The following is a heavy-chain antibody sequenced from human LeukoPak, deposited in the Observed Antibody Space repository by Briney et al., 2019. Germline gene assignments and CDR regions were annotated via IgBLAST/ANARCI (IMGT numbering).Heavy chain of an antibody. Sequence: PSETLSLTCAVYGGSFSCYYWSWIRQPPGKGLEWIGEINHSGSTNYNPSLKSRVTISVDTSKNQFSLKLSSVTAADTAVYYCARGYYYDSSGLDYWGQGTLVTVSS. CDR2: INHSGST. CDR3: ARGYYYDSSGLDY. J-gene: IGHJ4*02. V-gene: IGHV4-34*01. D-gene: IGHD3-22*01. CDR1: GGSFSCYY.